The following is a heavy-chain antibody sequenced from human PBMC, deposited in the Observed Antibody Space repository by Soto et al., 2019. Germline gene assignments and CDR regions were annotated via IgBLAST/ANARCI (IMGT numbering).Heavy chain of an antibody. CDR2: IHYGGTT. CDR1: DDGSSY. D-gene: IGHD2-21*02. V-gene: IGHV4-39*01. CDR3: ASDSDIARFFI. Sequence: SETLSLTCSVSDDGSSYWGWIRQPPGKGLEWIGSIHYGGTTYYNPSLRSRVTISLDTSKSQFSLNLNSVIAADAAVYYCASDSDIARFFIWGQGIPVTV. J-gene: IGHJ4*02.